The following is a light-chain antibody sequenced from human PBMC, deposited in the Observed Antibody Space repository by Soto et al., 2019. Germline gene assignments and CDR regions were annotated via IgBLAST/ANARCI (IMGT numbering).Light chain of an antibody. Sequence: EIVLTQSPGTLSLSPGERATLSCRASQSVSSSYLAWYQQKPGQAPRLLIYGASSRATGIPDRFSGSGSGTDFTLTISRLEPEDFAVYYCQQYGSSLGKFGQGTKV. J-gene: IGKJ1*01. CDR1: QSVSSSY. CDR2: GAS. V-gene: IGKV3-20*01. CDR3: QQYGSSLGK.